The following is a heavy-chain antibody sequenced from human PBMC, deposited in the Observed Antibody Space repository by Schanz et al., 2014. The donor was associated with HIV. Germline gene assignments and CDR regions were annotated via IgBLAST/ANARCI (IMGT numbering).Heavy chain of an antibody. CDR2: ISYDASNK. CDR3: ARGSGPYYYYYGMDV. J-gene: IGHJ6*02. Sequence: QVQLVESGGGVVQPGRSLRLSCAVSGFTFSNYAMHWVHQAPGKGLEWVAVISYDASNKNYADSVKGRFTISRDNSKNTLYLQMNSLRAEDTAVYYCARGSGPYYYYYGMDVWGQGTTVTVSS. V-gene: IGHV3-30-3*01. CDR1: GFTFSNYA. D-gene: IGHD3-10*01.